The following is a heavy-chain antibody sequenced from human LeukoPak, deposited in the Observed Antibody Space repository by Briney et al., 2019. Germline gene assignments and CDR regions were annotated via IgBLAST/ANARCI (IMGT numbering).Heavy chain of an antibody. CDR3: AKAGATWYFHH. CDR1: GFTFSSYA. V-gene: IGHV3-23*01. CDR2: ISGRGRSI. D-gene: IGHD1-26*01. J-gene: IGHJ1*01. Sequence: GGSLRLSCADSGFTFSSYAMSWVRQAPGKGLEWASGISGRGRSIDYADSVRGRLTISRDNSKNTLYLQMNSLSAEDTAVYYCAKAGATWYFHHWGQGTLVTVSS.